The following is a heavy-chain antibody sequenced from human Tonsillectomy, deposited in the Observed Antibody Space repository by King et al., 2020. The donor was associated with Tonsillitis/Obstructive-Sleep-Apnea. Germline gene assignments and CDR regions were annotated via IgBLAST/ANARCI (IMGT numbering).Heavy chain of an antibody. D-gene: IGHD2-15*01. Sequence: QLQESGPGLVKPSETLSLTCTVSGGSISSYYWRWIRQPPGKGLEWIGYIYYSGSTNYNPSLKSRVTISVDTSKNQFSLKLSSVTAAEPAVYYCARGVVVVAATPRWFDPWGQGTLVTVSS. CDR3: ARGVVVVAATPRWFDP. CDR2: IYYSGST. CDR1: GGSISSYY. V-gene: IGHV4-59*01. J-gene: IGHJ5*02.